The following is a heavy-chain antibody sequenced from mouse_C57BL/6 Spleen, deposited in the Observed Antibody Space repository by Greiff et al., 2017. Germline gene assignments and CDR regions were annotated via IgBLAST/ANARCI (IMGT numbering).Heavy chain of an antibody. CDR2: ISYDGSN. V-gene: IGHV3-6*01. D-gene: IGHD3-2*02. J-gene: IGHJ2*01. Sequence: EVQVVESGPGLVKPSQSLSLTCSVTGYSITSGYYWTWIRQFPGNKLEWMGYISYDGSNNYNPSLKNRISITRDTSKNQFFLKLNSVTTEDTATYYCARETAQALYWGQGTTRTVSS. CDR3: ARETAQALY. CDR1: GYSITSGYY.